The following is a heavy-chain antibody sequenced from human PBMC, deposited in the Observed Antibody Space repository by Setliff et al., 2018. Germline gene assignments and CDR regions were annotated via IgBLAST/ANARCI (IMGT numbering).Heavy chain of an antibody. Sequence: RASVKVSCKASGGTFSSYAISWVRQAPGQGLEWMGGIIPIFGTANYAQKFQGRVTITTDESTSTAYMELSSLRSEDTAVYYCARGLYSSGYLLDSFDYWGPGTLVTVSS. CDR2: IIPIFGTA. CDR3: ARGLYSSGYLLDSFDY. V-gene: IGHV1-69*05. CDR1: GGTFSSYA. J-gene: IGHJ4*02. D-gene: IGHD6-19*01.